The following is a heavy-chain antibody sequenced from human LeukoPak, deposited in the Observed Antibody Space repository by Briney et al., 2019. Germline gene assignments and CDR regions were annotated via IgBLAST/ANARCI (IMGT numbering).Heavy chain of an antibody. CDR2: ISFDGSNK. J-gene: IGHJ4*02. V-gene: IGHV3-30*04. CDR1: GFTFSSYA. D-gene: IGHD3-9*01. CDR3: AGGTGFIIKD. Sequence: GGSLRLSCAASGFTFSSYAMHWVRQAPGKGLEWVAGISFDGSNKYYADSVKGRFTISRDNAKNSLYLQMNNLRVEDTAMYYCAGGTGFIIKDWGQGTLVTVSS.